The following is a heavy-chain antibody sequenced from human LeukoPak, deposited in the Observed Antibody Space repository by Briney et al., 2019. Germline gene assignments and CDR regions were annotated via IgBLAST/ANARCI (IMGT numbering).Heavy chain of an antibody. D-gene: IGHD3-10*01. V-gene: IGHV3-7*01. CDR1: GFTFSDYW. CDR3: ATEGTDGRGSFGWFDS. CDR2: IKEDGSVK. J-gene: IGHJ5*01. Sequence: PGGSLRLSCVASGFTFSDYWMTWVRQAPGKGLEWVANIKEDGSVKYYVDSVKVRFSISRDNAKNSLYLQLNSLRVEDTAVYYCATEGTDGRGSFGWFDSWGQGTLVTVS.